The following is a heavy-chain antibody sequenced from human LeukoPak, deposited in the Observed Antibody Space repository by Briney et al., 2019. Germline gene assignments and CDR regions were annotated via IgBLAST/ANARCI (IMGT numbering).Heavy chain of an antibody. V-gene: IGHV3-53*01. D-gene: IGHD4/OR15-4a*01. Sequence: PGGSLRLSCTVSGFTVSSNSMSWVRQAPGKGLEWVSFIYSDNTHYSDSVKGRFTISRDNSKNTLYLQMNSLRAEDTAVYYCARRAGAYSPPYVYWRQGTLVTVSS. CDR2: IYSDNT. CDR1: GFTVSSNS. CDR3: ARRAGAYSPPYVY. J-gene: IGHJ4*02.